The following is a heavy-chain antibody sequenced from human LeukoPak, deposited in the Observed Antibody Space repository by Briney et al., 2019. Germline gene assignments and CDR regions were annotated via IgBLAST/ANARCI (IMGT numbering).Heavy chain of an antibody. Sequence: GGSLRLSCAASGFTFISYAVSWVRQAPGKGLEWVSTISGSSGTTYYADSVKGRFTISRDNSKNTLYLQMNSLRADDTAVYYCAKELVVSNSGSAFDCWGQGTLVTVSS. D-gene: IGHD5-12*01. CDR2: ISGSSGTT. J-gene: IGHJ4*02. CDR1: GFTFISYA. V-gene: IGHV3-23*01. CDR3: AKELVVSNSGSAFDC.